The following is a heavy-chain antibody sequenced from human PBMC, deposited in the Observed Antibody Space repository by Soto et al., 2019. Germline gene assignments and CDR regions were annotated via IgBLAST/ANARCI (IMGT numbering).Heavy chain of an antibody. V-gene: IGHV4-38-2*02. CDR1: GYSLNSGYF. J-gene: IGHJ5*02. CDR3: VRESYLWFDL. D-gene: IGHD3-10*01. CDR2: IHLGGGS. Sequence: SETLSLTCAVSGYSLNSGYFWGWIRQPPGRGLEWIGNIHLGGGSYNNPSLKSRVSFSLDTSKNQFSLILRSVTAADTAVYYCVRESYLWFDLWGQGTPVTVSS.